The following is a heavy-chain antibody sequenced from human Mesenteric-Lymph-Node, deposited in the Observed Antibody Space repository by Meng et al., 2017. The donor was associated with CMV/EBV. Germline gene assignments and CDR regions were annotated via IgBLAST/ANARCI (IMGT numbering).Heavy chain of an antibody. Sequence: GESLKISCAASGFTFSNYWMNWVGKGLEWVANIKEDGSEKFYVDSVKGRFNFSRDIAKNSLFLQLNSLRAEDTAVYYSARAKVTGTSPYGYWGQGTRVTVSS. D-gene: IGHD1-7*01. CDR1: GFTFSNYW. CDR3: ARAKVTGTSPYGY. CDR2: IKEDGSEK. J-gene: IGHJ4*02. V-gene: IGHV3-7*01.